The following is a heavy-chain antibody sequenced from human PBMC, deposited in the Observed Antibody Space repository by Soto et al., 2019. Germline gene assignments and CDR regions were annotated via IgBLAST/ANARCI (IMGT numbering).Heavy chain of an antibody. D-gene: IGHD2-8*01. CDR1: GFIFRDWF. CDR3: AKDRGIVLMVYAHQFDP. CDR2: ISKDSGRAT. V-gene: IGHV3-11*01. Sequence: GGSLRLSCAASGFIFRDWFMSWIRQAPGKGLEWISYISKDSGRATRYADSVKGRFTISRDNSKNTLYLQMNSLRAEDTAVYYCAKDRGIVLMVYAHQFDPWGQGTLVTVSS. J-gene: IGHJ5*02.